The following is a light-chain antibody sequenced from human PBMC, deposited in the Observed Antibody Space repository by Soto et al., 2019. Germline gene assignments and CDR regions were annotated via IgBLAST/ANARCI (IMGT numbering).Light chain of an antibody. CDR1: QTVSSSC. CDR2: GVS. Sequence: PGESATLFCRASQTVSSSCLAWYQQKPGQAPRLLIYGVSSRATGIPDRFSGSGSGTDFTLTISRLQPEDFAVYYCQHYYNSAALTFGGGTNVEIK. J-gene: IGKJ4*01. CDR3: QHYYNSAALT. V-gene: IGKV3-20*01.